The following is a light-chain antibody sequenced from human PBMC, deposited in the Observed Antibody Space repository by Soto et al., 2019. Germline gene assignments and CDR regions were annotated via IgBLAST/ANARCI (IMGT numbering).Light chain of an antibody. CDR3: CSFAGTYPYV. V-gene: IGLV2-11*01. CDR2: DVS. J-gene: IGLJ1*01. CDR1: ITDVGSYNY. Sequence: QSALTQPRSVSGSPGQSVTISCTGTITDVGSYNYVSWYQQHPGKAPKLMIYDVSERPSGVPDRFSGSKSGNTASLTISGLRAEDEADYYCCSFAGTYPYVFGTGTKATVL.